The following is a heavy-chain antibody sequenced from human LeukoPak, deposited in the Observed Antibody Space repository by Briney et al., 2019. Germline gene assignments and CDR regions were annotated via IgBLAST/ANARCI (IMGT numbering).Heavy chain of an antibody. CDR2: ISSIGGST. CDR3: ARAPRGGSYYFDY. CDR1: GFTFSSYA. V-gene: IGHV3-64*01. D-gene: IGHD1-26*01. Sequence: PGGSLRLSCAASGFTFSSYAMHWVRQAPGKGLEYVSAISSIGGSTYYANSVKGRFTISRDNSKNTLYLQMGSLRAEDMAVYYCARAPRGGSYYFDYWGQGTLVTVSS. J-gene: IGHJ4*02.